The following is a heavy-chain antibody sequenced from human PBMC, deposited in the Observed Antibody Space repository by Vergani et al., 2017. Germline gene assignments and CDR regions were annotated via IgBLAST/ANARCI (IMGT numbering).Heavy chain of an antibody. J-gene: IGHJ4*02. D-gene: IGHD6-19*01. CDR2: IYYSGST. CDR3: ARAPLEWLSPSD. CDR1: GGSISSYY. V-gene: IGHV4-59*01. Sequence: QVQLQESGPGLVKPSETLSLTCTVSGGSISSYYWSWIRQPPGKGLEWIGYIYYSGSTNYNPSRKSRVTISVDTSKNQFPLKLSSVTAADTAVYYCARAPLEWLSPSDWGQGTLVTVSS.